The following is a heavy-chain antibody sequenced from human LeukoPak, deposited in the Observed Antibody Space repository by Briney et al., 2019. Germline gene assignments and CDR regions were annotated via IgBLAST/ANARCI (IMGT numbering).Heavy chain of an antibody. CDR3: ALEVGASPFDY. CDR2: ISGSGGST. CDR1: GFTFSSYA. D-gene: IGHD1-26*01. Sequence: GGSLRLSRAASGFTFSSYAMSWVRQAPGKGLKWVSAISGSGGSTYYAGSVKGRFTISRDNSKNTLYLQMNSLRAEDTAVYYCALEVGASPFDYWGQGTLVTVSS. J-gene: IGHJ4*02. V-gene: IGHV3-23*01.